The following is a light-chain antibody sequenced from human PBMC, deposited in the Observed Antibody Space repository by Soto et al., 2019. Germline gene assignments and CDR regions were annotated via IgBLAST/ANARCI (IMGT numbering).Light chain of an antibody. Sequence: EIVMTQSPATLSVSPGETATLSCRASQSADSNLARYQQKPGQAPRLLIFAASTRASGIPARFSGSGSGTEFSLTISGLQSEDFADYYCQHYNNWPRTFGQGTKVEIK. CDR2: AAS. V-gene: IGKV3D-15*01. J-gene: IGKJ1*01. CDR1: QSADSN. CDR3: QHYNNWPRT.